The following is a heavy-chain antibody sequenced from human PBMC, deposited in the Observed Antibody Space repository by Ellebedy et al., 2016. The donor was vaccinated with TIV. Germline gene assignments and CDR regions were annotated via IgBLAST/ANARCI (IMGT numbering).Heavy chain of an antibody. V-gene: IGHV4-39*07. J-gene: IGHJ4*02. CDR3: ASGSRTLWFGELSYLDY. CDR2: IYYSGST. CDR1: GGSISSSSYY. D-gene: IGHD3-10*01. Sequence: GSLRLSXTVSGGSISSSSYYWGWIRQPPGKGLEWIGSIYYSGSTYYNPSLKSRVTISVDTSKNQFSLKLSSVTAADTAVYYCASGSRTLWFGELSYLDYWGQGTLVTVSS.